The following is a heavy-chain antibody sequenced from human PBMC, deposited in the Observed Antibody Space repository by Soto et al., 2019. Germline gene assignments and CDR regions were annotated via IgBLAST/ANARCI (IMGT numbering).Heavy chain of an antibody. CDR2: IDWDDDK. J-gene: IGHJ4*02. CDR3: ARSRLDAPSRVRYYFDY. Sequence: SGPTLVNPTQTLTLTCTFSGFSLSTSGMCVSWIRQPPGKALEWLALIDWDDDKYYSTSLKTRLTISKDTSKNQVVLTMTNMDPVDTATYYCARSRLDAPSRVRYYFDYWGQGTLVTVSS. V-gene: IGHV2-70*01. D-gene: IGHD3-10*01. CDR1: GFSLSTSGMC.